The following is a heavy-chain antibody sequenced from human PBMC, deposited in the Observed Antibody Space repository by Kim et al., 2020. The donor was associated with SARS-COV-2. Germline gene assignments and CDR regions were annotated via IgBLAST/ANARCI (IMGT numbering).Heavy chain of an antibody. CDR1: GFTFDDYA. CDR3: AKASPGIAAAGTGGGMDV. D-gene: IGHD6-13*01. V-gene: IGHV3-9*01. Sequence: GGSLRLSCAASGFTFDDYAMHWVRQAPGKGLEWVSGISWNSGSIGYADSVKGRFNISRDNAKNSLYLQMNSLRAEDTALYYCAKASPGIAAAGTGGGMDVWGQGTTVTVSS. J-gene: IGHJ6*02. CDR2: ISWNSGSI.